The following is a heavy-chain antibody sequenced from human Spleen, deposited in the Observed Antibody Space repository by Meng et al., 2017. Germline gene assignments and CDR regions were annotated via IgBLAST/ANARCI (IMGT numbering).Heavy chain of an antibody. V-gene: IGHV7-4-1*02. CDR2: INTNTGNP. D-gene: IGHD6-19*01. CDR3: ATEAVAYTINY. Sequence: QVQLVQSGSELREPGASVKVSCKASGYTFTRYGITWVRQAPGQGLEWMRWINTNTGNPTYAQGFTRRFVFSLDTSVSTAYLQITSLKADDTAVYYCATEAVAYTINYWGQGTLVTVSS. J-gene: IGHJ4*02. CDR1: GYTFTRYG.